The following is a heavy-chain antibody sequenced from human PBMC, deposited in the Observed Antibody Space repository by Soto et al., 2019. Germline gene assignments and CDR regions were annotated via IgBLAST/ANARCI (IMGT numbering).Heavy chain of an antibody. Sequence: QVQLQQWGAGLLKPSETLSLTCAVYGGSFSGYYWSWIRQPPGKGLEWIGEINHSGSTNYNPSLKSRVTISVDTSKNQFSLKLSSVTAADTAVYYCARTLNYYGSGRRFDYWGQGTLVTVSS. J-gene: IGHJ4*02. V-gene: IGHV4-34*01. D-gene: IGHD3-10*01. CDR3: ARTLNYYGSGRRFDY. CDR1: GGSFSGYY. CDR2: INHSGST.